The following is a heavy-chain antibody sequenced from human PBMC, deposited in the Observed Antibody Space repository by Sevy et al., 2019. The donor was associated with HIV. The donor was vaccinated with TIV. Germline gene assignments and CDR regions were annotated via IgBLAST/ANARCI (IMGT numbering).Heavy chain of an antibody. CDR3: ASSKGYCSGGSCAHYAFDI. CDR2: IYYSGST. J-gene: IGHJ3*02. Sequence: SETLSLTCTVSGGSVSSGSYYWSWIRQPPGKGLEWIGYIYYSGSTNYHPSLKSRVTISVDTSKNQFSLKLSSVTAADTAVYYCASSKGYCSGGSCAHYAFDIWGQGTMVTVSS. CDR1: GGSVSSGSYY. D-gene: IGHD2-15*01. V-gene: IGHV4-61*01.